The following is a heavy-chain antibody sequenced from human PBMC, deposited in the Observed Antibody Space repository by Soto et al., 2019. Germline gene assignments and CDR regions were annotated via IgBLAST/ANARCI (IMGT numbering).Heavy chain of an antibody. CDR2: INPNIGGP. J-gene: IGHJ4*02. Sequence: QVQLVQSGAEVKKPGASVKVSCKASGYTFTGFYIHWVRQAPGQGLEWMGWINPNIGGPKYAQKFQGWVTMTRDTSISTAYMELTRLKSNDTAVYYCARGTPGGVDSWGQGTLITVSS. CDR3: ARGTPGGVDS. CDR1: GYTFTGFY. V-gene: IGHV1-2*04. D-gene: IGHD2-8*02.